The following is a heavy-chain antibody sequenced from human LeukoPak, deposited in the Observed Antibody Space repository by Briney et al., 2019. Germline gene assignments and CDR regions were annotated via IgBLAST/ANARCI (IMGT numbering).Heavy chain of an antibody. CDR2: IYTVGTT. CDR1: GFTVSSYY. J-gene: IGHJ4*02. V-gene: IGHV3-66*01. Sequence: GGSLRLSCAASGFTVSSYYMSWVRQAPGEGLEWVSAIYTVGTTYYADSVKGRFTVSRDNSKNTLYLQMSSLRVEDTAVYYCARRDSSGWYFDYWGQGTLVTVSS. CDR3: ARRDSSGWYFDY. D-gene: IGHD6-19*01.